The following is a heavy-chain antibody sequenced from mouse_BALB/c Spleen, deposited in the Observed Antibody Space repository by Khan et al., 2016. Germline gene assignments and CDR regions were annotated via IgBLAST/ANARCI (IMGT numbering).Heavy chain of an antibody. Sequence: QIQLVQSGPELKKPGETVKISCKASGYTFTNYGMNWVKQAPGKGLKWMGWINTNTGEPTYAAELKGRLAFYLATSARTAYLQINHLKNEDTATYFCAEDYYGSNWFAYWGQGTLVTVSA. D-gene: IGHD1-1*01. V-gene: IGHV9-3*02. CDR2: INTNTGEP. J-gene: IGHJ3*01. CDR1: GYTFTNYG. CDR3: AEDYYGSNWFAY.